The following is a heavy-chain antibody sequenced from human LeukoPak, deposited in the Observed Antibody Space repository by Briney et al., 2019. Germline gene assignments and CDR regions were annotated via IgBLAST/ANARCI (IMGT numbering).Heavy chain of an antibody. CDR1: GFTFSDYY. Sequence: GGSLRLSCAASGFTFSDYYMSWIRQAPGKGLEWASYITSSGSTIYYADSVKGRFTISRDNAKNSLYLQMNSLRAEDTAVYYCARPYHYYYDSSGYIWGQGTLVTVSS. CDR2: ITSSGSTI. J-gene: IGHJ4*02. D-gene: IGHD3-22*01. V-gene: IGHV3-11*01. CDR3: ARPYHYYYDSSGYI.